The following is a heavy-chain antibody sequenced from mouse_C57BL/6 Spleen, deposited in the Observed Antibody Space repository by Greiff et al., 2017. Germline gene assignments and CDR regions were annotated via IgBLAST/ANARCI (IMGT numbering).Heavy chain of an antibody. J-gene: IGHJ1*03. CDR3: ARCYYDGSSHWYFDV. V-gene: IGHV14-2*01. CDR2: IDPEDGET. Sequence: VQLQQSGAELVKPGASVKLSCTASGFNITDYYMHWVKQRTEQGLEWIGRIDPEDGETKYAPKFQGKATITADKSSNTAYLQLSSLTSEDTAVYYCARCYYDGSSHWYFDVWGTGTTLTVSS. CDR1: GFNITDYY. D-gene: IGHD1-1*01.